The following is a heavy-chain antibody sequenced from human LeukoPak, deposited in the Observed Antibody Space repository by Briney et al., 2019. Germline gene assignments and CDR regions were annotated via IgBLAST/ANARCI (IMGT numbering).Heavy chain of an antibody. CDR2: IYYSGST. D-gene: IGHD2-8*01. J-gene: IGHJ4*02. V-gene: IGHV4-39*01. CDR3: ARDRACSNGVCSYFDY. CDR1: GGSISSSSYY. Sequence: SETLSLTCTVSGGSISSSSYYWGWIRQPPGKGLEWIGSIYYSGSTYYNPSLKSRVTISVDTSKNQFSLKLSSVTAADTAVYFCARDRACSNGVCSYFDYWGQGTVVTVSS.